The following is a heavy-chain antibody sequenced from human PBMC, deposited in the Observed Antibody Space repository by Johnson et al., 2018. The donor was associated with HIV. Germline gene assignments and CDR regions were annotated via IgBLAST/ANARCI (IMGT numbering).Heavy chain of an antibody. CDR3: SRVVVVMAIGGNDAFDI. V-gene: IGHV3-30*02. J-gene: IGHJ3*02. CDR1: GFTFSSYG. Sequence: QVQLVESGGGVVQPGGSLRLSCAASGFTFSSYGMHWVRQAPGKGLEWVAFIRYDGSNKYYADSVKGRFTISRDNAKNSLYLQLNRLRAEDTALYYCSRVVVVMAIGGNDAFDIWGQGTMVTVSS. D-gene: IGHD2-21*01. CDR2: IRYDGSNK.